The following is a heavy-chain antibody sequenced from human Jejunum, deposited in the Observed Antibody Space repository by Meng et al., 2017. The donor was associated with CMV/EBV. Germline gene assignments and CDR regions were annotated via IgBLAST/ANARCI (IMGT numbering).Heavy chain of an antibody. CDR1: GYNFIGYY. D-gene: IGHD1-26*01. Sequence: SGYNFIGYYIHWVRQAPGRGLEWMGWIDPKNAGTNFAQKFQGRVTMTTDASINTAYMELSRLRSDDTAVYYCAKDGGSYLDYYFDYWGQGTLVTVSS. V-gene: IGHV1-2*02. CDR3: AKDGGSYLDYYFDY. J-gene: IGHJ4*02. CDR2: IDPKNAGT.